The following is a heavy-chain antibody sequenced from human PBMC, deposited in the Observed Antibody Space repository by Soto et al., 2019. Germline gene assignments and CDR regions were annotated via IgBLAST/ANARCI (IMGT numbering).Heavy chain of an antibody. J-gene: IGHJ4*02. V-gene: IGHV4-39*01. D-gene: IGHD3-9*01. CDR1: GGSISSSSYY. CDR2: IYYSGST. CDR3: ARHFQKYYDILTNFDY. Sequence: SETLSLTCTVSGGSISSSSYYWGWIRQPPGKGLEWIGSIYYSGSTYYNPSLKSRVTISVDTSKNQFSLKLSSVTAADTAVYYCARHFQKYYDILTNFDYWGQGTLVTVSS.